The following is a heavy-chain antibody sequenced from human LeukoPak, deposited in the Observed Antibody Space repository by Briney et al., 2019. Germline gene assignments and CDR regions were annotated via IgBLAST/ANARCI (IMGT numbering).Heavy chain of an antibody. Sequence: PGGSLRLSCATSGFTFNMYAMGWVRQAPGKGLQWVSSISGSGDTTYYADSVKGRFTTSRDNSKNTLYLQMNSLGADDAAIYYCAKERLGNTKWFDPWGQGTLVTVSS. CDR3: AKERLGNTKWFDP. D-gene: IGHD7-27*01. CDR1: GFTFNMYA. V-gene: IGHV3-23*01. J-gene: IGHJ5*02. CDR2: ISGSGDTT.